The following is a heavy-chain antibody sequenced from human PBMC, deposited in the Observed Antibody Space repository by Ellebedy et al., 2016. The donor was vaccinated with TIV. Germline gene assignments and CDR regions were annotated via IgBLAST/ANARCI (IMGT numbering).Heavy chain of an antibody. J-gene: IGHJ5*02. CDR1: GGSISSYY. Sequence: MPGGSLRLSCTVSGGSISSYYWSWIRQPPGKGLEWIGYIYYSGSTNYNPSLKSRVTISVDTSKNQFSLKLSSVTAADTAVYYCARDRGNWFDPWGQGTLVTVSS. V-gene: IGHV4-59*01. CDR2: IYYSGST. CDR3: ARDRGNWFDP.